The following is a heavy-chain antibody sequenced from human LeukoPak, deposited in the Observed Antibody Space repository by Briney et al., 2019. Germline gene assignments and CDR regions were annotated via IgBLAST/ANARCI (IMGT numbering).Heavy chain of an antibody. Sequence: ASVKVSCKVSGYTFTDHYMHWVQQAPGKGLEWMGLVDPEDGETIYAEKFQGRVTITADTSTDTAYMELSSLRSEDTAVYYCATAPYYSSSSVGDYRGQGTLVTVSS. J-gene: IGHJ4*02. D-gene: IGHD6-6*01. V-gene: IGHV1-69-2*01. CDR3: ATAPYYSSSSVGDY. CDR2: VDPEDGET. CDR1: GYTFTDHY.